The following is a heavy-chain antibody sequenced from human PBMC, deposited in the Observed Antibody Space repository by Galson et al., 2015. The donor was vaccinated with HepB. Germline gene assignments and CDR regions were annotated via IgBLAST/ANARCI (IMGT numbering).Heavy chain of an antibody. CDR3: TRKRIGYCSSTSCYWAGYYMDV. V-gene: IGHV3-49*03. J-gene: IGHJ6*03. CDR2: IRSKAYSGTT. CDR1: GFTFGDYA. D-gene: IGHD2-2*01. Sequence: SLRLSCAASGFTFGDYAMSWFRQAPGKGLEWVGFIRSKAYSGTTEYAASVKGRFTISRDDSKSIAYLQMNSLKTEDTAVYYCTRKRIGYCSSTSCYWAGYYMDVWGKGTTVTVSS.